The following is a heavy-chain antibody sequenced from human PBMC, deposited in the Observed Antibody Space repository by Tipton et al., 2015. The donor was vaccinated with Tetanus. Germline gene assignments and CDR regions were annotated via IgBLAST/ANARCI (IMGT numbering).Heavy chain of an antibody. Sequence: QSGAEVKKPGASVKVSCKASGYTFTSYGISWVRQAPGQGLEWMGWISAYNGNTNYAQKLQGRVTMTTDTSTSTAYMELRSLRSDDPAVYYRARTLRSYYYYYGMAVWGQGTTVTVSS. CDR2: ISAYNGNT. D-gene: IGHD2-15*01. J-gene: IGHJ6*02. CDR3: ARTLRSYYYYYGMAV. CDR1: GYTFTSYG. V-gene: IGHV1-18*01.